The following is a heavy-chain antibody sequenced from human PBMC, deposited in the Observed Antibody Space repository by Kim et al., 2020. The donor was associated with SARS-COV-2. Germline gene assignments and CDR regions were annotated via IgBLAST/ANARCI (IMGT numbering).Heavy chain of an antibody. CDR2: IYYSGST. D-gene: IGHD3-10*02. CDR1: GGSISSGGYY. V-gene: IGHV4-31*03. CDR3: ARSRFGELSGGSDYYYYYGMDV. J-gene: IGHJ6*02. Sequence: SETLSLTCTVSGGSISSGGYYWSWIRQHPGKGLEWIGYIYYSGSTYYNPSLKSRVTISVDTSKNQFSLKLSSVTAADTAVYYCARSRFGELSGGSDYYYYYGMDVWGQGTTVTVSS.